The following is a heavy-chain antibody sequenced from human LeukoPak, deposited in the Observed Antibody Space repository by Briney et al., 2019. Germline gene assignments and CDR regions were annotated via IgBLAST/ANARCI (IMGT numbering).Heavy chain of an antibody. CDR1: GGSISSSNW. J-gene: IGHJ5*02. V-gene: IGHV4-4*02. D-gene: IGHD3-10*01. Sequence: SGTLSLTCAVSGGSISSSNWWSWVRQPPGKGLEWIGEIYHSGSTNYNPSLKSRVTISVDKSKNQFSLKLSSVTAADTAVYYCASTVISMVRGIIISNWFDPWGQGTLVTVSS. CDR3: ASTVISMVRGIIISNWFDP. CDR2: IYHSGST.